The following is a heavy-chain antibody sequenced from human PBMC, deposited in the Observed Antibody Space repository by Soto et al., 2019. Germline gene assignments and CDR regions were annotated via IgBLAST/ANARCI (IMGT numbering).Heavy chain of an antibody. CDR1: GDSVSSNSAA. D-gene: IGHD1-26*01. J-gene: IGHJ5*02. CDR3: ARTVGWLDP. Sequence: SQTLSLTFAISGDSVSSNSAAWNGIRQSPSRGLEWLGRTYYRSKWYKEYAASVKSRITINPDTSKNQFSLQLNSVSPEDTAVYYCARTVGWLDPWGQGSLVTVSS. CDR2: TYYRSKWYK. V-gene: IGHV6-1*01.